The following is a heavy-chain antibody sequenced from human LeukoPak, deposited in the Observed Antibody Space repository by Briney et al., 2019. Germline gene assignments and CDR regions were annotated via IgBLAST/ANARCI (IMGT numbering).Heavy chain of an antibody. Sequence: PSETLSLTCAVYGGSFSGYYWSWIRQPPGKGLEWIGEIYHSGSTNYNPSLKSRVTISVDTSKNQFSLKLSSVTAADTAVYYCARGGYLSAHSVDYWGQGTLVTVSS. CDR2: IYHSGST. CDR3: ARGGYLSAHSVDY. V-gene: IGHV4-34*01. J-gene: IGHJ4*02. D-gene: IGHD2/OR15-2a*01. CDR1: GGSFSGYY.